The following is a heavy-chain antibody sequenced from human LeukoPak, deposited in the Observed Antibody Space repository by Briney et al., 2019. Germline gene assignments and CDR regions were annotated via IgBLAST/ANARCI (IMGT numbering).Heavy chain of an antibody. Sequence: PGGSLRLSCAASGFTFSNAWMNWVRQAPGKELEWVGRIKSKTNDGTTDYAAPVKGRFAISRDDSKNTVYLQMNSLKTEDTAVYYCTTSFEQCGGDCFNYWGQGTLVTVSS. D-gene: IGHD2-21*01. CDR1: GFTFSNAW. V-gene: IGHV3-15*01. J-gene: IGHJ4*02. CDR2: IKSKTNDGTT. CDR3: TTSFEQCGGDCFNY.